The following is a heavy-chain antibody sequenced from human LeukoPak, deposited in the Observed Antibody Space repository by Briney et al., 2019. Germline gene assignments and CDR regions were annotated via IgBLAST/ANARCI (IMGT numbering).Heavy chain of an antibody. CDR2: VYYSGST. CDR3: ARASFNVVFGNWFDP. D-gene: IGHD2-8*01. V-gene: IGHV4-39*01. CDR1: SGSIGSSSNY. J-gene: IGHJ5*02. Sequence: TETLSLTCTVSSGSIGSSSNYWGWIRQAPGKGLEWIGNVYYSGSTFYNPSLKSRVTISVDTSKNQFSLKLRSVTPADTAIYYCARASFNVVFGNWFDPWGQGTLVTVSS.